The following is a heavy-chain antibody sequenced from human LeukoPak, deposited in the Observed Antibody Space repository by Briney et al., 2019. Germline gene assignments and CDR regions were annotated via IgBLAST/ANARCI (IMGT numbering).Heavy chain of an antibody. Sequence: PSETLSLTCAVYGGSFSGYYWSWICQPPGKGLEWIGEINHSGSTNYNPSLKSRVTISVDTSKNQFSLKLSSVTAADTAVYYCATGYCSGGSCYRSSRWFDPWGQGTLVTVSS. CDR3: ATGYCSGGSCYRSSRWFDP. CDR1: GGSFSGYY. D-gene: IGHD2-15*01. V-gene: IGHV4-34*01. J-gene: IGHJ5*02. CDR2: INHSGST.